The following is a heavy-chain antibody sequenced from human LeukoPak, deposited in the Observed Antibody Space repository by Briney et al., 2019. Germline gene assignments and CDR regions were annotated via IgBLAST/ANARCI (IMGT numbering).Heavy chain of an antibody. CDR3: ARCGGSDYYYYYMDV. J-gene: IGHJ6*03. Sequence: GESLKISCKGSGYSFTSYWIGWVRQMPGKGLEWMGIIYPGDSDTRYSPSFQGQVTISADKSISTAYLQWSSLRASDTAMYYCARCGGSDYYYYYMDVWGKGTTVTVSS. CDR2: IYPGDSDT. V-gene: IGHV5-51*01. D-gene: IGHD6-25*01. CDR1: GYSFTSYW.